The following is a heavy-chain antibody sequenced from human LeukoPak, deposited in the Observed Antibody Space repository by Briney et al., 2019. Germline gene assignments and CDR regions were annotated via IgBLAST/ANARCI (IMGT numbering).Heavy chain of an antibody. V-gene: IGHV3-11*04. CDR2: ISSSGSTR. J-gene: IGHJ4*02. Sequence: KPGGSLRLSCAASGFSFSDYYMSWIRQAPGKGLEWVSYISSSGSTRYYADSVKGRFTISRDNAKNSLYLQMNSLRAEDTAVYYCARVQTTVTTLDYWGQGTLVTVSS. CDR3: ARVQTTVTTLDY. CDR1: GFSFSDYY. D-gene: IGHD4-17*01.